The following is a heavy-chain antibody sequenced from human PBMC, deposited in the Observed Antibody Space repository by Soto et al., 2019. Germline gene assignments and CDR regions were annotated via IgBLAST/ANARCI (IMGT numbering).Heavy chain of an antibody. V-gene: IGHV1-69*12. CDR1: GGTFSTSA. Sequence: QVQLMQSGAEVKKPGSSVKVSCKASGGTFSTSAISWVRQAPGEGLEWVGGIMPVFATPDYAQKFQGRVTTSADESTTTAYLELTSLTTDDTAVYYCARDKARQQLGGNYYYILDVWGQGTAITVSS. D-gene: IGHD3-3*02. CDR3: ARDKARQQLGGNYYYILDV. CDR2: IMPVFATP. J-gene: IGHJ6*02.